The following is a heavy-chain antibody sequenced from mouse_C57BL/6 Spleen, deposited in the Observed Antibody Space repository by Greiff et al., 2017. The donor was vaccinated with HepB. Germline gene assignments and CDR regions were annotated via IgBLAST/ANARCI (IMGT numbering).Heavy chain of an antibody. CDR3: SLLTYDYDVESAMDY. D-gene: IGHD2-4*01. CDR2: INPSSGYT. V-gene: IGHV1-4*01. J-gene: IGHJ4*01. Sequence: QVQLQQSGAELARPGASVKMSCKASGYTFTSYTMPWVKQRPGQGLEWIGYINPSSGYTKYNQKFKDKATLTADKSSSTAYMQLSSLTSEDSAVYYCSLLTYDYDVESAMDYWGQGTSVTVSS. CDR1: GYTFTSYT.